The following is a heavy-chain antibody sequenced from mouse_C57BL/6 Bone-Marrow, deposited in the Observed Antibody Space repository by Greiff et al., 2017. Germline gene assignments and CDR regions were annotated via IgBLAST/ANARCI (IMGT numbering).Heavy chain of an antibody. CDR1: GYTFTDYN. CDR2: INPNNGGT. J-gene: IGHJ4*01. D-gene: IGHD4-1*01. Sequence: EVQLQQSGPELVKPGASVKIPCKASGYTFTDYNMDWVKQSHGKSLEWIGDINPNNGGTIYNQKFKGKATLTVDKSSSTAYMELRSLTSEDTAVYYCARGNWDYAMYYWGQGTSVTVSS. CDR3: ARGNWDYAMYY. V-gene: IGHV1-18*01.